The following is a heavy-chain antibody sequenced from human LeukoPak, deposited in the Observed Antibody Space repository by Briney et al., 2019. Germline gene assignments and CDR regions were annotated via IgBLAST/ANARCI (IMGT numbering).Heavy chain of an antibody. D-gene: IGHD3-3*01. V-gene: IGHV5-51*01. J-gene: IGHJ5*02. CDR1: GYSFTSYW. CDR2: IYPGDSDT. CDR3: ARVGRFLEWLYWFDP. Sequence: PGESLKISCKGSGYSFTSYWIGWVRQMPGKGLEWMGIIYPGDSDTRYSPSFQGQVTISADKSISTAYLQWSSLKASDTAMYYCARVGRFLEWLYWFDPWGQGTLVTVSS.